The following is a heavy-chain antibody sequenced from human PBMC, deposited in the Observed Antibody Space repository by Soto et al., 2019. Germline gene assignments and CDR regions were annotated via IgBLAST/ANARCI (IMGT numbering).Heavy chain of an antibody. CDR2: IHHSGST. CDR3: VRGVLS. Sequence: QVQLQESGPGLVKASQTLSLTCNVSGGSISSGGYYWTWIRQHPGKGLEWIGNIHHSGSTFYNPSLKSRVSISVDTPKNQFSLKLSSVTAADTAVYFCVRGVLSWGQGTLVTVSS. D-gene: IGHD3-10*01. CDR1: GGSISSGGYY. J-gene: IGHJ1*01. V-gene: IGHV4-31*03.